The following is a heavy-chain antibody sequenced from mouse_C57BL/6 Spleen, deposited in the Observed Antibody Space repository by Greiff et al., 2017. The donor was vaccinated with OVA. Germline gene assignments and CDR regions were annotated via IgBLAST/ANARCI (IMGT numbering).Heavy chain of an antibody. CDR3: ARDSSPYYFDY. CDR1: GYAFSSSW. V-gene: IGHV1-82*01. CDR2: IYPGDGDT. J-gene: IGHJ2*01. D-gene: IGHD1-1*01. Sequence: VQLQQSGPELVKPGASVKISCKASGYAFSSSWMNWVKQRPGKGLEWIGRIYPGDGDTNYNGKFKGKATLTADKSSSTAYMQLSSLTSEDSAVYFCARDSSPYYFDYWGQGTTLTVSS.